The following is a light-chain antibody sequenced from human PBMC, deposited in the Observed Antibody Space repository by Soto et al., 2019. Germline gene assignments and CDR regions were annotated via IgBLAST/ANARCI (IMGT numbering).Light chain of an antibody. CDR3: SSYTTNHTRV. J-gene: IGLJ3*02. CDR1: SNDIGGYNY. CDR2: EVN. V-gene: IGLV2-14*01. Sequence: QSALTQPASVSGSPGQSITFSCTGTSNDIGGYNYVSWFQQHPDKAPKLIICEVNNRPSGVSNRFSGSKSGNTASLTISGLQPEDEADYFCSSYTTNHTRVFGGGTKLTVL.